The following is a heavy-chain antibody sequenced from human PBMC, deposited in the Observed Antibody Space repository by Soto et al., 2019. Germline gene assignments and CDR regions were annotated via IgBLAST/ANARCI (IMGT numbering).Heavy chain of an antibody. V-gene: IGHV4-39*01. D-gene: IGHD2-2*01. CDR1: GGSISSSSYY. CDR3: ARQGPASILNTWFDP. CDR2: IYYSGST. J-gene: IGHJ5*02. Sequence: SETLSLTCTVSGGSISSSSYYWGWIRQPPGKGLEWIGSIYYSGSTYYNPSLKSRVTISVDTSKNQFSLKLSSVTAADTAVYYCARQGPASILNTWFDPWGQGTLVTVSS.